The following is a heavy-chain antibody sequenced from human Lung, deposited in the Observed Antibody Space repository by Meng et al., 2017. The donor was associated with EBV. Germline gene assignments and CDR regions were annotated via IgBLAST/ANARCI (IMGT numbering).Heavy chain of an antibody. J-gene: IGHJ4*02. CDR2: IYHNENT. V-gene: IGHV4-4*02. Sequence: QVQSHESGPDLVKPSGTLSLTVTVSSASISSNNYWTWVRQSPGKGLEWIGEIYHNENTNYNPSLMSRVTMSLDKSKNHFSLNLRSVTAADTAVYFCARAPGNWNFDSWGQGTLVTVSS. D-gene: IGHD1-20*01. CDR1: SASISSNNY. CDR3: ARAPGNWNFDS.